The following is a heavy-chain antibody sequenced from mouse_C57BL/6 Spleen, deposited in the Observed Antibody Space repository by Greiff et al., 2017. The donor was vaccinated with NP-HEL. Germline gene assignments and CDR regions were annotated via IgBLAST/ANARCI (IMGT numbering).Heavy chain of an antibody. V-gene: IGHV1-82*01. D-gene: IGHD4-1*01. J-gene: IGHJ2*01. CDR3: ARETGTIDYFDY. Sequence: VQLQQSGPELVKPGASVKISCKASGYAFSSSWMNWVKQRPGKGLEWIGRIYPGDGDTNYNGKFKGKATLTADKSSSTAYMQLSSLTSEDSAVYFCARETGTIDYFDYWGQGTTLTVSS. CDR2: IYPGDGDT. CDR1: GYAFSSSW.